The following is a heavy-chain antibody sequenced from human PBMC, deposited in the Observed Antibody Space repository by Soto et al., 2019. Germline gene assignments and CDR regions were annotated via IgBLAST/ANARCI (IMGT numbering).Heavy chain of an antibody. CDR2: INHSGNT. D-gene: IGHD1-7*01. V-gene: IGHV4-34*01. CDR3: GIPIWYDRNWPVSPINDWFDP. Sequence: LSRTRSLCGGSFSGFYRGWNRQIPGKGLEWIGEINHSGNTNYNPSLKSRVSIVADTSKSQFSLRLYYLTAADTAVYYCGIPIWYDRNWPVSPINDWFDPWRGRTQFTASS. J-gene: IGHJ5*02. CDR1: GGSFSGFY.